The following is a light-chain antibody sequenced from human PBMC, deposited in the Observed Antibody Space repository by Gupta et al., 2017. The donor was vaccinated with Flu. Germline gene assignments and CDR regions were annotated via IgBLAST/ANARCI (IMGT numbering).Light chain of an antibody. CDR3: RSFTSSSTLL. CDR2: EGS. J-gene: IGLJ3*02. CDR1: SDIGSYKF. Sequence: SDIGSYKFVSWYQQHPGTAPRLIIYEGSGRPSGVSDRFACSKSGNTAFLTISGLQADDEAVYYCRSFTSSSTLLFGGGTKLTVL. V-gene: IGLV2-14*02.